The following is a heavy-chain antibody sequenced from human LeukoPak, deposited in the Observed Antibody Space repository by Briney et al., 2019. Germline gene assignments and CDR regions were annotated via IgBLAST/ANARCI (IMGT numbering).Heavy chain of an antibody. CDR1: GFTFSSYS. V-gene: IGHV3-48*01. CDR2: ISSSSSTI. J-gene: IGHJ6*03. D-gene: IGHD2-2*01. CDR3: ARDYCSSTSCYALDYFYYMDV. Sequence: GGSLRLSCAASGFTFSSYSMNWIRQAPGKGLEWVSYISSSSSTIYYADSVKGRFTISRDNAKNSLYLQMNSLRAEDTAVYYCARDYCSSTSCYALDYFYYMDVWGKGTTVTVSS.